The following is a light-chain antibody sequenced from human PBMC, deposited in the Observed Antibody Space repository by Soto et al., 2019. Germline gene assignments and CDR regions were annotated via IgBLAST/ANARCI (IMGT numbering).Light chain of an antibody. CDR2: DAS. J-gene: IGKJ4*01. Sequence: EIVLTQSPATLSLSPGERATLSCRASQSVSSYLAWYQQKPGQAPRLLIYDASNRATGIPARFSGSGSVTDFPLTISSLEPEDFAVYYCQQRVSWPLAFGGGTKVEIK. V-gene: IGKV3-11*01. CDR1: QSVSSY. CDR3: QQRVSWPLA.